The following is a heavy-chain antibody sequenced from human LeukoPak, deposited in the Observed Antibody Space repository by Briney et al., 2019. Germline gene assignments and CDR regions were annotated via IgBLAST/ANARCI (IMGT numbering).Heavy chain of an antibody. V-gene: IGHV3-7*01. Sequence: GGSLRLSCAASGFTFSSYWMSWVRQAPGKGLEWVANIKQDGSEKYYVDSVKGRFTISRDNAKNSLYLQMNSLRAEDTAVYYCARDALYSGSYLRFDYWGQGTLVTVSS. CDR1: GFTFSSYW. CDR2: IKQDGSEK. CDR3: ARDALYSGSYLRFDY. J-gene: IGHJ4*02. D-gene: IGHD1-26*01.